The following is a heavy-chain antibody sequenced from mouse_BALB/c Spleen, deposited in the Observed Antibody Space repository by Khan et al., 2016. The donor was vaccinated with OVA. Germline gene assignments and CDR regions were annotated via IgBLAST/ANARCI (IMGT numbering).Heavy chain of an antibody. J-gene: IGHJ4*01. Sequence: DLVKPGASVKLSCKASGYTFTSYWINWIKQRPGQGLEWIGRISPGSGTPYYNEMFKGKATLTVDTSSSTAYIQLSSLSSEDSAVYFCVSENYYGSSHYAMDYWGQGTSVTVSS. CDR2: ISPGSGTP. V-gene: IGHV1S41*01. D-gene: IGHD1-1*01. CDR3: VSENYYGSSHYAMDY. CDR1: GYTFTSYW.